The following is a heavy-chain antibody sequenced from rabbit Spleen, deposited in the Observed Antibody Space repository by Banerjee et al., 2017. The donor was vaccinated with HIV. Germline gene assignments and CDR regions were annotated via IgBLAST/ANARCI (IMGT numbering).Heavy chain of an antibody. CDR3: VRGASSSGFYSL. CDR1: GFDLNTYG. J-gene: IGHJ4*01. Sequence: QEQLTESGGGLVQPGGSLTLSCKASGFDLNTYGVSWVRQAPGKGLEWIGYIDPVFGVTYYATWVNGRFTISSQNAQNTLYLQLNSLTVADTATYFCVRGASSSGFYSLWGQGTLVTVS. CDR2: IDPVFGVT. V-gene: IGHV1S47*01. D-gene: IGHD1-1*01.